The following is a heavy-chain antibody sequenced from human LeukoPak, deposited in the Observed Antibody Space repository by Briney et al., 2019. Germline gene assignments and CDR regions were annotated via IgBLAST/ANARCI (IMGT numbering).Heavy chain of an antibody. CDR1: GFTFSSYA. J-gene: IGHJ5*02. D-gene: IGHD4-23*01. Sequence: GGSLRLSCAASGFTFSSYAMGWVRQAPGKGLGWVSAISGSGGSTYYADSVKGRFTISRDNSKNTLYLQMNSLRAEDTAVYYCAKRPPVATVVTPNWFDPWGQGTLVTVSS. V-gene: IGHV3-23*01. CDR3: AKRPPVATVVTPNWFDP. CDR2: ISGSGGST.